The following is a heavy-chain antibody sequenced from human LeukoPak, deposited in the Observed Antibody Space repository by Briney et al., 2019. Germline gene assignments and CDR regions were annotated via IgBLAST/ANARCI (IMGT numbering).Heavy chain of an antibody. V-gene: IGHV3-30*03. CDR2: ISNDGNNK. J-gene: IGHJ4*02. CDR3: ARARRNGWLQLDY. CDR1: GFPFSSYG. Sequence: PGGSLRLSCAASGFPFSSYGMHWVRQAPGKGLEWVAAISNDGNNKFYADSVKGRFTISRDNPKNTMNLQMNSLRAEDTAVYYCARARRNGWLQLDYWGQGTLVTVSS. D-gene: IGHD5-24*01.